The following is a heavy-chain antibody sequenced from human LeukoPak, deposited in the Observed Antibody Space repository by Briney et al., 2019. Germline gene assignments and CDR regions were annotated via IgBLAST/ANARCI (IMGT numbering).Heavy chain of an antibody. V-gene: IGHV4-59*12. J-gene: IGHJ5*02. Sequence: SETLSLTCTVSGGFISSYYWSWIRQPPGKGLEWIGYMYYSGSTSYKSSLKSRVTISVDTSKNQFSLRLSSVTAADTAIYYCARDHGVTTALNWFDPWGQGTLVTVSS. CDR2: MYYSGST. CDR3: ARDHGVTTALNWFDP. D-gene: IGHD3-22*01. CDR1: GGFISSYY.